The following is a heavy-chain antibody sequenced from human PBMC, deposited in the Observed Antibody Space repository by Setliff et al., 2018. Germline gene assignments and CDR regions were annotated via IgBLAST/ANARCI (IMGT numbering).Heavy chain of an antibody. CDR2: IYTSWST. CDR1: DDSIYSDYYF. V-gene: IGHV4-39*07. Sequence: SETLSLTCSVSDDSIYSDYYFWGWIRQPPGKGLEWIGQIYTSWSTNYNPSLKSRVTMSIDTSKNQFSLMVTSVTAADTAVYYCARGRNVASRLLDSWGQGTLVTVSS. D-gene: IGHD6-6*01. J-gene: IGHJ4*02. CDR3: ARGRNVASRLLDS.